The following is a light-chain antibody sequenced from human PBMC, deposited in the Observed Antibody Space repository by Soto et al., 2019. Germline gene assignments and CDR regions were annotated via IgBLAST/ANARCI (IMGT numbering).Light chain of an antibody. Sequence: QSALTQPRSVSGSPGQSVTISCTGTSSDVGGYNYVSWYQQHPGKAPKLIIYAVSGRPSGVPDRFSGSKSGNTASLTISGRQADDEADYYCCSYAGYYTLVFGGGTQVTVL. J-gene: IGLJ2*01. V-gene: IGLV2-11*01. CDR2: AVS. CDR3: CSYAGYYTLV. CDR1: SSDVGGYNY.